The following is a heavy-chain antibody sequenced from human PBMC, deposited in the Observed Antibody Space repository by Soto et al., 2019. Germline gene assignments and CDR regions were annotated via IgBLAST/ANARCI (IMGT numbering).Heavy chain of an antibody. J-gene: IGHJ4*02. CDR1: GFTFSSYG. D-gene: IGHD3-10*01. CDR3: ARANVLLWFGELYTFDY. Sequence: QVQLVESGGGVVQPGRSLRLSCAASGFTFSSYGMHWVRQAPGKGLEWVAVISYDGSNKYYADSVKGRFTISRDNSKNTLYLQMNSLRAEDTAVYYCARANVLLWFGELYTFDYWGQGTLVTVSS. CDR2: ISYDGSNK. V-gene: IGHV3-30-3*01.